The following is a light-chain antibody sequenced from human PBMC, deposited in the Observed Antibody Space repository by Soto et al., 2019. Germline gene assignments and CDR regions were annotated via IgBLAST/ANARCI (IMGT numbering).Light chain of an antibody. J-gene: IGKJ2*01. V-gene: IGKV1-9*01. Sequence: DIQLTQSPSFLSASVGDRVTITCRASQGISSYLAWYQQKPGKAPNLLIYAASTFQSGVPSRFSGSGSGTEFTLTINSLQPEDFAIDYCQQVNSYPRTFGQGTKMEIK. CDR3: QQVNSYPRT. CDR2: AAS. CDR1: QGISSY.